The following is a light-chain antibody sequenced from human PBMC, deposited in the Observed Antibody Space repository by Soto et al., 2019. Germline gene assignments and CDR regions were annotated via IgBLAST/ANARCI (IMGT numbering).Light chain of an antibody. V-gene: IGKV1-5*03. CDR2: KAS. CDR3: QQTYSSLPIT. CDR1: QTISSW. J-gene: IGKJ5*01. Sequence: EIQMSQSPATLSGSVGDRVTITCRASQTISSWLAWYQQKPGKAPKLLIYKASTLKSGVPARFSGSGSGTHFTLTITGLQPEDFATYYCQQTYSSLPITFGQGTRLEIK.